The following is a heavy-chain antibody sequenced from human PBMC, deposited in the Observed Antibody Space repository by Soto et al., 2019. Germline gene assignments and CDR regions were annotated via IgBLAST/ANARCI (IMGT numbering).Heavy chain of an antibody. V-gene: IGHV4-61*05. Sequence: SETLSLTCTVSGGSISSCGYSWCGIRHPPGKGREWIGYIYHSGSTNSNPSLKSRVTISVDTSKNQFSLKLSSVTAADTAVYYCARHSATTIDYWGQGTLVTVSS. J-gene: IGHJ4*02. CDR3: ARHSATTIDY. CDR2: IYHSGST. D-gene: IGHD4-17*01. CDR1: GGSISSCGYS.